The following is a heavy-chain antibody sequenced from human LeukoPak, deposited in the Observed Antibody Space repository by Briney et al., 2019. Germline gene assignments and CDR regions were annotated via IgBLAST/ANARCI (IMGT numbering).Heavy chain of an antibody. CDR3: AKKAFGGVDI. CDR1: GFTFSSYA. J-gene: IGHJ3*02. V-gene: IGHV3-23*01. CDR2: ISGSGRRT. D-gene: IGHD3-16*01. Sequence: GGSLRLSCAASGFTFSSYAMSWVCQAPGKGLEWVSAISGSGRRTYSADSVKGRFTISRDNSKNTLYLQMNSLRAEDTAIYYCAKKAFGGVDIWGQGTMVTVSS.